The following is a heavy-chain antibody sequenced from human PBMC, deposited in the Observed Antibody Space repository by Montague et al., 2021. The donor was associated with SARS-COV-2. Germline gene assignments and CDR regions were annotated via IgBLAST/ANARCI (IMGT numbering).Heavy chain of an antibody. J-gene: IGHJ6*02. CDR1: GGAISSSSYY. CDR2: IYYSGST. CDR3: ARDTRLTLFVVVNGYGMDV. V-gene: IGHV4-39*07. Sequence: SETLSLTCTVSGGAISSSSYYWGWIRQPPGKGLEWIGSIYYSGSTYYNPSLKSRVTISVYTSKNQFSLKLSSVTAADTAVYYCARDTRLTLFVVVNGYGMDVWGQGTPVTVSS. D-gene: IGHD3-22*01.